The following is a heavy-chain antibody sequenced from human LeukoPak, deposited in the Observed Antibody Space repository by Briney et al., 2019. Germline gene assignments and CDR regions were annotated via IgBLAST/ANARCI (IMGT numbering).Heavy chain of an antibody. Sequence: PSETLSLTCTVSGGSISSSSYYWGWIRQPPGKGLEWIGSIYYSGSTYYNPSLKSRVTISVDTSKNQFSLKLSSVTAADTAVYYCARDRRYYDSSGYSYYFDYWGQGTLVTVSS. CDR1: GGSISSSSYY. CDR2: IYYSGST. V-gene: IGHV4-39*07. J-gene: IGHJ4*02. CDR3: ARDRRYYDSSGYSYYFDY. D-gene: IGHD3-22*01.